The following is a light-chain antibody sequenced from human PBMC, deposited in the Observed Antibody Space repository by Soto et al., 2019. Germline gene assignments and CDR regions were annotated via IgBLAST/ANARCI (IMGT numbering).Light chain of an antibody. Sequence: QSVLTQPPSVSVAPGQRVTISCTGSSSNIGAGYDVHWYQQLPGTAPKLLIYGNSNRPSGVPDRFSGSKSGTSASLATTGLQAEDEADYYCQSYDSSLYVFGTGTKVTVL. CDR1: SSNIGAGYD. J-gene: IGLJ1*01. CDR2: GNS. CDR3: QSYDSSLYV. V-gene: IGLV1-40*01.